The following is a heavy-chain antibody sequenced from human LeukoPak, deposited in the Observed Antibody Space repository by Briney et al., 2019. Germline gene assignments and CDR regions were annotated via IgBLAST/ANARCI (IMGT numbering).Heavy chain of an antibody. Sequence: SETLSLTCTVSGGSISSYYWSWMRQPAGKGLEWIGRIYTSGSTNYNTPLKRRVTMSVATSKTQFSLKLSPVTAADTAVYYCAGTNSLSYSYSGMDVWGQGTTATVSS. J-gene: IGHJ6*02. CDR1: GGSISSYY. CDR3: AGTNSLSYSYSGMDV. CDR2: IYTSGST. D-gene: IGHD2-8*01. V-gene: IGHV4-4*07.